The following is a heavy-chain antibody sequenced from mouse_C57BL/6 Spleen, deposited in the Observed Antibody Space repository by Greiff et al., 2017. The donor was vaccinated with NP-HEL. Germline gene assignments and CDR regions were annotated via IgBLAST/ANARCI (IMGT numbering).Heavy chain of an antibody. Sequence: VQLQQSGAELVKPGASVKLSCKASGYTFTEYTLHWVKQRSGQGLEWIGWFYPGSGSIKYNEKFKEKATLTADTSSSSDYMEHSSLTSEDSAVYFCARNEDKYYCSSYEGWYFEVWGTGTTVTVSS. J-gene: IGHJ1*03. CDR3: ARNEDKYYCSSYEGWYFEV. V-gene: IGHV1-62-2*01. D-gene: IGHD1-1*01. CDR2: FYPGSGSI. CDR1: GYTFTEYT.